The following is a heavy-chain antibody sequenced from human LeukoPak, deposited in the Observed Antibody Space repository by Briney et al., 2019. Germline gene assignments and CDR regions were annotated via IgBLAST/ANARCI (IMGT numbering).Heavy chain of an antibody. Sequence: GGSLRLSCAASGFTFSSYWMHWVRQAPGKGLVWVSRINSDGSSTSYADSVKGRFTISRDNAKNTLYLQMNSLRAEDTAVYYCARGYCTGGVCYWDYCYMDVWGKGTTVTVSS. J-gene: IGHJ6*03. CDR3: ARGYCTGGVCYWDYCYMDV. V-gene: IGHV3-74*01. D-gene: IGHD2-8*02. CDR2: INSDGSST. CDR1: GFTFSSYW.